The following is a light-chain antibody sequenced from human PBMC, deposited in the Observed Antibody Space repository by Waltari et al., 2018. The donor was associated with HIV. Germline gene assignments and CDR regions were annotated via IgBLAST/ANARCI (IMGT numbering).Light chain of an antibody. J-gene: IGLJ2*01. Sequence: SYTLTQPPSVSVAPGQTARIACGGDNIGRRRVHWYQQKSGQAPVLVMYSDSDRPSGIPERFSGANSGNTATLTVSRVEAGDEADYYCQVWDSTSAHVVFGGGTKLTVL. CDR2: SDS. CDR3: QVWDSTSAHVV. CDR1: NIGRRR. V-gene: IGLV3-21*04.